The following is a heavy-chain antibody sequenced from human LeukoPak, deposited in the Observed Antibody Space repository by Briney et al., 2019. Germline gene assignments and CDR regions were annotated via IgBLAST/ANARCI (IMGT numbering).Heavy chain of an antibody. CDR2: ITCTSHL. CDR3: AKDTYYFESIGSPRPVLNDN. D-gene: IGHD3-22*01. CDR1: GFTFEINT. V-gene: IGHV3-21*01. Sequence: PGGSLRLSCAASGFTFEINTMNWVRQAPGKGLEWVSSITCTSHLYYADSVRGRFTVSRDNAKNSLYLQMNSPRAEDTAVYYCAKDTYYFESIGSPRPVLNDNWGQGTLVTASS. J-gene: IGHJ4*02.